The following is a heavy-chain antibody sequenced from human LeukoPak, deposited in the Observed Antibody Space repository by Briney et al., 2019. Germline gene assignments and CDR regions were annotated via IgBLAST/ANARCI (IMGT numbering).Heavy chain of an antibody. CDR3: ARTTMVRGAFDAFDI. J-gene: IGHJ3*02. V-gene: IGHV1-18*01. CDR2: TSPYNGNT. D-gene: IGHD3-10*01. CDR1: GYTFTTYG. Sequence: ASVKVSCKASGYTFTTYGISWVRQAPGQGLEWMGWTSPYNGNTKYAQKLQGRVTITTDTSTSTAYMELSSLRSEDTAVYYCARTTMVRGAFDAFDIWGQGTMVTVSS.